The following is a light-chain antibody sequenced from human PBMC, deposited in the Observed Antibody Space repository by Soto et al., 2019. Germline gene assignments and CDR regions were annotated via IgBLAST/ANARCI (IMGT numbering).Light chain of an antibody. CDR3: HQYCSSPYT. J-gene: IGKJ2*01. CDR2: CAF. V-gene: IGKV3-20*01. Sequence: EIVLTQSPGTLSLSPGERATLSCRASQSVSSSYLAWYQQKLGQAPRLPIHCAFSRATGIPDRFSGSGSGRDYTRTISRLETEDFAVEYCHQYCSSPYTFGQGTKLEIK. CDR1: QSVSSSY.